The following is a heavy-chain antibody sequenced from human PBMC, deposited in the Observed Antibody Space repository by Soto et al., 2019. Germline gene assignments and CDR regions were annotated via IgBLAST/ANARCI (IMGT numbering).Heavy chain of an antibody. Sequence: SETLSLTCAVSGGSISTSNWWNWVRPPPGKGLEWIGEIYYSGRTNFNPSLKSRVTISIDKSKNQVSLRLSSVTAADTAVYYCARRAVAGTSWFDPWGQGTQVTVSS. V-gene: IGHV4-4*02. J-gene: IGHJ5*02. D-gene: IGHD6-19*01. CDR2: IYYSGRT. CDR1: GGSISTSNW. CDR3: ARRAVAGTSWFDP.